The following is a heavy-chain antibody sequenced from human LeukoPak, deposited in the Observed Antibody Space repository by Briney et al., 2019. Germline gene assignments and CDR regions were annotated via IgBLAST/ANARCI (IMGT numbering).Heavy chain of an antibody. CDR1: GGTFSSYA. CDR3: ARETDIVATIPGLFDY. V-gene: IGHV1-69*04. J-gene: IGHJ4*02. CDR2: IIPIFGIA. D-gene: IGHD5-12*01. Sequence: SVKVSCKASGGTFSSYAISWVRQAPGQGLEWMGRIIPIFGIANYAQKFQGGVTITADKSTSTAYMELSSLRSEDTAVYYCARETDIVATIPGLFDYWGQGTLVTVSS.